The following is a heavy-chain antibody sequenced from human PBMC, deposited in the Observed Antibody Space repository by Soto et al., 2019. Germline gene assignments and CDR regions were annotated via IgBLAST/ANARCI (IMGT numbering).Heavy chain of an antibody. CDR1: GYTFTSYD. D-gene: IGHD6-6*01. CDR3: AREGYSSSSGPRGCWFDP. J-gene: IGHJ5*02. Sequence: QVQLVQSGAEVKRPGASVKVSCKASGYTFTSYDINWVRQATGQGLEWVGWVNPNSGNTGYAQKFQGRVTMTKNTSISTAYMELSSLTSEDTAVYYCAREGYSSSSGPRGCWFDPWGQGTLVTVSS. V-gene: IGHV1-8*01. CDR2: VNPNSGNT.